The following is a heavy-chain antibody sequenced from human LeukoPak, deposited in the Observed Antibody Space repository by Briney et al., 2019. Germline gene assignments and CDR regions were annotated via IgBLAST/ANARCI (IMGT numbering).Heavy chain of an antibody. CDR3: AREWLQFSASFDI. J-gene: IGHJ3*02. CDR2: ISSSSYI. D-gene: IGHD5-24*01. CDR1: GFTFSSYS. V-gene: IGHV3-21*01. Sequence: GGSLRLSCAASGFTFSSYSMNWVRQAPGKGLEWVSSISSSSYIYYADSVKGRFTISRDNAKNSLYLQMNSLRAEDTAVYYCAREWLQFSASFDIWGQGTMVTVSS.